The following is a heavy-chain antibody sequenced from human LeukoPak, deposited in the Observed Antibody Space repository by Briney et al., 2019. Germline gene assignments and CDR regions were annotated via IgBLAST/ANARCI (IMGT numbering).Heavy chain of an antibody. D-gene: IGHD3-10*01. J-gene: IGHJ4*02. CDR3: ARESLFRGVIDY. CDR2: IYYGGST. V-gene: IGHV4-59*12. CDR1: GGSISSYY. Sequence: SETLSLTCTVSGGSISSYYWSWIRQPPGKGLEWIGYIYYGGSTNYNPSLKSRVTISVDTSKNQFSLKLGSVTAADTAVYYCARESLFRGVIDYWGQGTLVTVSS.